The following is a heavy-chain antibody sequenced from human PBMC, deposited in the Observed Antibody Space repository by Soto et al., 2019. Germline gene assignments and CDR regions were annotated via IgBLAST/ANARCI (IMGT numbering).Heavy chain of an antibody. D-gene: IGHD6-6*01. CDR3: ARVEYSSSSAGYYYYYYYMDV. J-gene: IGHJ6*03. CDR1: GFTVSSNY. V-gene: IGHV3-53*04. CDR2: IYSGGST. Sequence: GGSLRLSCAASGFTVSSNYMSWVRQAPGKGLEWVSVIYSGGSTYYADSVKGRFTISRHNSKNTLYLQMNSLRAEDTAVYYCARVEYSSSSAGYYYYYYYMDVWGKGTTVTVSS.